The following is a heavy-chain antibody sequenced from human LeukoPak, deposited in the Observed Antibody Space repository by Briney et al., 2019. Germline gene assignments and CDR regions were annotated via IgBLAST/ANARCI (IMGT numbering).Heavy chain of an antibody. D-gene: IGHD6-13*01. V-gene: IGHV1-24*01. CDR2: FDPEDGET. CDR3: ATVGILAAADEYYFDY. Sequence: ASVKVSCKVSGYTLTELSMHWVRPAPGKGLEWMGGFDPEDGETIYAQKFQGRVTMTEDTSTDTAYMELSSLRSEDTAVYYCATVGILAAADEYYFDYWGQGTLVTVSS. J-gene: IGHJ4*02. CDR1: GYTLTELS.